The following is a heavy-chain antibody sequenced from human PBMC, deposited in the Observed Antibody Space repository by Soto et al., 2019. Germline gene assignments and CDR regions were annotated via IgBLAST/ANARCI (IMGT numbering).Heavy chain of an antibody. D-gene: IGHD6-13*01. V-gene: IGHV3-7*01. CDR1: GFTFSSYW. J-gene: IGHJ6*02. CDR2: IKQDGSEK. Sequence: PGGSLRLSCAASGFTFSSYWMSWVRQAPGKGLEWVANIKQDGSEKYYVDSVKGRFTISRDNAKNSLYLQMNSLRAEDTAVYYCARDRRGIAAAGTELYYYYYVLDVWGQGTTVTVSS. CDR3: ARDRRGIAAAGTELYYYYYVLDV.